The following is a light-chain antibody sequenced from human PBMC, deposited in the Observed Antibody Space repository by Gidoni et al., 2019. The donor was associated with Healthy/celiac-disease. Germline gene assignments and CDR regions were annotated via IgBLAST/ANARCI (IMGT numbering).Light chain of an antibody. CDR1: SSNIGAGYD. CDR2: GNS. V-gene: IGLV1-40*01. Sequence: QSVLTQPPSVSRAPAHRFTISCTGSSSNIGAGYDVHWYQQLPGTAPKLLIYGNSNRPSGVPDRFSGSKSGTSASLAITGLQAEDEADYYCQSYDSSLSGPYVFGTGTKVTVL. J-gene: IGLJ1*01. CDR3: QSYDSSLSGPYV.